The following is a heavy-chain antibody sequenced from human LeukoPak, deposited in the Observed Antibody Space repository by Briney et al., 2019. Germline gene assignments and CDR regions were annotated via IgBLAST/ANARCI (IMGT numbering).Heavy chain of an antibody. CDR3: ARKGVVAASYFDY. CDR1: GGTFSSYA. Sequence: SVKVSCKASGGTFSSYAISWVRQAPGQGLEWMGGIIPIFGTANYAQKFQGRVTITADESTGTAYMELSSLRSEDTAVYYCARKGVVAASYFDYWGQGTLVTVSS. J-gene: IGHJ4*02. V-gene: IGHV1-69*01. CDR2: IIPIFGTA. D-gene: IGHD2-15*01.